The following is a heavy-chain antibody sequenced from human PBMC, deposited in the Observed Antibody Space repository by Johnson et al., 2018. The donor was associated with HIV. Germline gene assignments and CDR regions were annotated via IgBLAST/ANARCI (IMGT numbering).Heavy chain of an antibody. D-gene: IGHD3-9*01. V-gene: IGHV3-33*01. CDR3: AREEGTDILTRGDAFDI. J-gene: IGHJ3*02. CDR2: IWYDGSNK. CDR1: GFTFSSYG. Sequence: QVQLVESGGGVVQPGRSLRLSCAASGFTFSSYGMHWVRQAPGKGLDWVAFIWYDGSNKYYADSVKGRFTMSRDNAKKSLYLQMNSLRAEDTAVYYCAREEGTDILTRGDAFDIWGQGTMVTVSS.